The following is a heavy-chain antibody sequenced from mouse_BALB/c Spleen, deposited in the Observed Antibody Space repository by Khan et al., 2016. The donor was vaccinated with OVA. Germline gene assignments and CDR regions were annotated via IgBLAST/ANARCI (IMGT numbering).Heavy chain of an antibody. CDR3: ARSTYRYAFVY. CDR2: IIYTGYT. Sequence: EVQLQESGPSLVKPSQTLSLTCSVTGDSITSGYWNWIRKFPGNKLEYMGYIIYTGYTYYNPSLKSRISITRHTSENQYYLPLSSVTDEDTATYYCARSTYRYAFVYWGQGTLVTVSA. J-gene: IGHJ3*01. D-gene: IGHD2-14*01. CDR1: GDSITSGY. V-gene: IGHV3-8*02.